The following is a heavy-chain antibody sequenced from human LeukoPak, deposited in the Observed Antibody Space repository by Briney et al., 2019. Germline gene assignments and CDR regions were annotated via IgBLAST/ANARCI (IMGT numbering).Heavy chain of an antibody. J-gene: IGHJ6*02. CDR2: INSSSSYI. Sequence: PGGSLRLSCAASGFTFTSYSMNWVRQAPGKGLEWVSSINSSSSYIYYTDSVKGRFTISRDNAKNSLFLQMNSLRAGDTAVYYCARDSDFDSSGYYPYYYYYYNMDVWGQGTTVTVSS. CDR1: GFTFTSYS. V-gene: IGHV3-21*01. D-gene: IGHD3-22*01. CDR3: ARDSDFDSSGYYPYYYYYYNMDV.